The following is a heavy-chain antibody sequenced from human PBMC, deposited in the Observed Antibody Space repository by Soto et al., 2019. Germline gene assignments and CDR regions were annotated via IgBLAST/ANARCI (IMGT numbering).Heavy chain of an antibody. J-gene: IGHJ5*02. CDR3: ARGSLVATTNWFDP. Sequence: SETLSLTCAVSGGSISSGGYCWSWIRKPPGKGLEWIGYIYHSGSTYYNPSLKSRVTISVDRSKNQFSLKLSSVTAADTAVYYCARGSLVATTNWFDPWGQGTLVTVSS. D-gene: IGHD5-12*01. CDR2: IYHSGST. CDR1: GGSISSGGYC. V-gene: IGHV4-30-2*01.